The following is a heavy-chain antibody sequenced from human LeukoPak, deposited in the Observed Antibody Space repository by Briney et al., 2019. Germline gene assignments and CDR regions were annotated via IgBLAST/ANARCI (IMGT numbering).Heavy chain of an antibody. CDR1: GFTFSSYG. CDR2: ISYDGSNK. D-gene: IGHD2-2*01. CDR3: ASSSKD. V-gene: IGHV3-30*03. Sequence: GGSLRLSCAASGFTFSSYGMHWVRQAPGKGLEWVAVISYDGSNKYYADSVKGRFTISRDNSKNTLYLQMNSLRAEDTAVYYCASSSKDWGQGTLVTVSS. J-gene: IGHJ4*02.